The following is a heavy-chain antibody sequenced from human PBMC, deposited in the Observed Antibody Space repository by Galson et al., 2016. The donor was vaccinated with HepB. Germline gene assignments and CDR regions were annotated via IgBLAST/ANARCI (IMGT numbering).Heavy chain of an antibody. CDR1: GFSLSTSGMC. Sequence: PALVKPTQTLTLTCTFSGFSLSTSGMCVSWIRQPPGKALEWLALIDWDDTKYYSTSLKTRLTISKDTSKNQVVLTMTNMDPVDTATYYCARIRGCGEGFYYFDYWGQGTLVTVSS. V-gene: IGHV2-70*01. D-gene: IGHD3-10*01. CDR3: ARIRGCGEGFYYFDY. J-gene: IGHJ4*02. CDR2: IDWDDTK.